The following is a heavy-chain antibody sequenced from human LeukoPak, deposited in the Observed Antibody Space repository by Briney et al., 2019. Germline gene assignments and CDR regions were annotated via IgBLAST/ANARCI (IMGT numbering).Heavy chain of an antibody. CDR1: GFTFSSYS. CDR2: ISSSSSYI. J-gene: IGHJ4*02. Sequence: GGSLRLSCAASGFTFSSYSMNWVRQAPGKGLEWVSSISSSSSYIYYADSVKGRLTISRDNAKNSLYLQMNSLRAEDTAVYYCARDGSYYYDSSGMDYWGQGTLVTVSS. D-gene: IGHD3-22*01. CDR3: ARDGSYYYDSSGMDY. V-gene: IGHV3-21*01.